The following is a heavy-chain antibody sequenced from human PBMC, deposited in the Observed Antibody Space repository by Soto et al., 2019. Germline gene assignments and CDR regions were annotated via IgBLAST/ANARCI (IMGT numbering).Heavy chain of an antibody. J-gene: IGHJ4*02. D-gene: IGHD6-13*01. Sequence: GGSLRLSCAASGFTFSSYSMNWVRQAPGKGLEWVSYISSSSSTIYYADSVKGRFTISRDNAKNSLYLQMNSLRDEDTAVYYCARDKFPPYSRRSVQAFDYWGQGTLVTVSS. CDR3: ARDKFPPYSRRSVQAFDY. CDR2: ISSSSSTI. CDR1: GFTFSSYS. V-gene: IGHV3-48*02.